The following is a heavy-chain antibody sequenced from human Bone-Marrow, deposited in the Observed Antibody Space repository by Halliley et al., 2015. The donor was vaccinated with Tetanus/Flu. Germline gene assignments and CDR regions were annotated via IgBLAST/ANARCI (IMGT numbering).Heavy chain of an antibody. V-gene: IGHV3-23*01. CDR1: RLTLSSYA. CDR2: IRSGDNT. CDR3: AKGVVYSSGWSTAFDI. D-gene: IGHD6-19*01. J-gene: IGHJ3*02. Sequence: SLRLSCAASRLTLSSYAMSWVRQAPGKGLEWVSSIRSGDNTHYADSVKGRFTISRDNSKNTLYLQMNSLRAEDTALYYCAKGVVYSSGWSTAFDIWGQGTLVTVSS.